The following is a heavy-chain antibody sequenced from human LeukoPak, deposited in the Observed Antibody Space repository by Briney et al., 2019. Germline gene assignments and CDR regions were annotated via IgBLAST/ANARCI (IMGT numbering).Heavy chain of an antibody. CDR3: ARDGSTYKYYYYMDV. Sequence: GASVKVSCKASGYTFTSYYMHWVRQAPAQGLEWMGIINPSGGSTSYAQKFQGRVTMTRDMSTSTVYMELTSLRSEDTAVYYCARDGSTYKYYYYMDVWGKGTTVTVSS. V-gene: IGHV1-46*01. CDR1: GYTFTSYY. J-gene: IGHJ6*03. D-gene: IGHD2-2*01. CDR2: INPSGGST.